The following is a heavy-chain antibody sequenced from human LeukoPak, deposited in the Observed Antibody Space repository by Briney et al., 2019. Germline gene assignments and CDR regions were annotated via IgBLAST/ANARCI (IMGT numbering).Heavy chain of an antibody. J-gene: IGHJ2*01. CDR2: INPNSGGT. CDR3: ARDGVGGVYGDYGYFDL. Sequence: ASVKVSCKASGYTFTGYYMHWVRQAPGQGLEWMGWINPNSGGTNYAQKFQGRVTMTRDTSISTAYIELSRLRSDDTAVYYCARDGVGGVYGDYGYFDLWGRGTLVTVSS. D-gene: IGHD4-17*01. V-gene: IGHV1-2*02. CDR1: GYTFTGYY.